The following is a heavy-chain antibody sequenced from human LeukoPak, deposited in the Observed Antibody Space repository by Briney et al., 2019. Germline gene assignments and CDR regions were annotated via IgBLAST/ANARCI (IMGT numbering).Heavy chain of an antibody. CDR1: GGAISSGDYY. Sequence: SETLSLTCTVSGGAISSGDYYWSWIRQPPRKGLEWIGYIYYSGSTYYNPSLKSRVTISVDTSKNQFSLKLSSVTAADTAVCYCASGPSFITIFYWGQGTLVTVSS. J-gene: IGHJ4*02. CDR3: ASGPSFITIFY. CDR2: IYYSGST. D-gene: IGHD3-3*01. V-gene: IGHV4-30-4*08.